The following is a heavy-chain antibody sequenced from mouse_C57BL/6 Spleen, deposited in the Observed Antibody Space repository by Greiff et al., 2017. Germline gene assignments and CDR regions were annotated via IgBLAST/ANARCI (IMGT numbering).Heavy chain of an antibody. CDR2: ISDGGSYT. J-gene: IGHJ2*01. CDR1: GFTFSSYA. Sequence: EVKLVESGGGLVKPGGSLKLSCAASGFTFSSYAMSWVRQTPEKRLEWVATISDGGSYTYYPDNVKGRFTISRDNAKNNLYLQMSHLKSEDTAMYYCARSLYYSNSYFDYWGQGTTLTVSS. D-gene: IGHD2-5*01. CDR3: ARSLYYSNSYFDY. V-gene: IGHV5-4*03.